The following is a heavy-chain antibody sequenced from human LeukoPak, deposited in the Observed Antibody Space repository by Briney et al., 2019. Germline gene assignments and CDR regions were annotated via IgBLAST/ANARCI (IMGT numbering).Heavy chain of an antibody. CDR3: ARVDNYYDSSGYYSLDY. D-gene: IGHD3-22*01. Sequence: GGSLRLSCAASGFTFSSYWMSWVRQAPGKGLEWVANIKQDGSEKYYVDSVKGRFTISRDNAKNSLYLQMNSLRAEDTAVYHCARVDNYYDSSGYYSLDYWGQGTLVTVSS. J-gene: IGHJ4*02. CDR1: GFTFSSYW. CDR2: IKQDGSEK. V-gene: IGHV3-7*01.